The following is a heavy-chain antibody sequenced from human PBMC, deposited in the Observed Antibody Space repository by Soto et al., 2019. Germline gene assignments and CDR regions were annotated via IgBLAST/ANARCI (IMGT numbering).Heavy chain of an antibody. J-gene: IGHJ4*02. CDR3: ASLGYSSGWYGNY. Sequence: QLQLQESGPGLVKPSETLSLTCTVSGGSISSSSYYWGWIRQPPGKGLEWIGSIYYSGSTYYNPSLKSRVTISVDTSKNQFSLKLSSVTAADTAVYYFASLGYSSGWYGNYWGQGTLVTVSS. D-gene: IGHD6-19*01. CDR1: GGSISSSSYY. V-gene: IGHV4-39*01. CDR2: IYYSGST.